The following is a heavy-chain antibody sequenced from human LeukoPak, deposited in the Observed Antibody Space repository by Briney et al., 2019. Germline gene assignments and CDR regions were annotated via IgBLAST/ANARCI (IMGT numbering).Heavy chain of an antibody. J-gene: IGHJ4*02. V-gene: IGHV3-30*04. CDR1: GFTFSSYA. CDR2: ISYDGSNK. Sequence: GGSLRLSCAASGFTFSSYAMHWVRQAPGKGLEWVAVISYDGSNKYYADSVKGRFTISRDNSKNTLYLQMNSLRAEDTAVYYCARVKGDGLGDYYDSSGYPDYWGLGTLVTVSS. CDR3: ARVKGDGLGDYYDSSGYPDY. D-gene: IGHD3-22*01.